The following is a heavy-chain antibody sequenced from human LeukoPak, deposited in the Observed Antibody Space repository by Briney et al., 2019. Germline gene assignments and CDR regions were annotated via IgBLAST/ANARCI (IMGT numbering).Heavy chain of an antibody. Sequence: SETLSLTCTVSGGSISSGSYYWSWIRQPPGKGLEWIGSIYYSGSTYYNPSLKSRVTISVDTSKNQFSLKLSSVTAADTAVYYCARLLDYGDYIPEFDYWGQGTLVTVSS. CDR3: ARLLDYGDYIPEFDY. J-gene: IGHJ4*02. CDR1: GGSISSGSYY. V-gene: IGHV4-39*01. D-gene: IGHD4-17*01. CDR2: IYYSGST.